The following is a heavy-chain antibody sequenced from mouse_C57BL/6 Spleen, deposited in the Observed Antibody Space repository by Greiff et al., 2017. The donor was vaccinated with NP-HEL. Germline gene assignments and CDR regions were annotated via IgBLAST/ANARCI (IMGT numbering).Heavy chain of an antibody. Sequence: VQLQQSGPELVKPGASVKISCKASGYAFSSSWMNWVKQRPGKGLEWIGRIYPGDGDTNYNGKFKGKATLTADKSSSTAYMQLSSLTSEDSAVYFCARSSQTAQATWFAYWGQGTLVTVSA. V-gene: IGHV1-82*01. D-gene: IGHD3-2*02. CDR3: ARSSQTAQATWFAY. CDR2: IYPGDGDT. J-gene: IGHJ3*01. CDR1: GYAFSSSW.